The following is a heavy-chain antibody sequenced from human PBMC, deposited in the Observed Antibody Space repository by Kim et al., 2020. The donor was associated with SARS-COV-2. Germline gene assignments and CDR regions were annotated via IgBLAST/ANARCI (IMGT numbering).Heavy chain of an antibody. J-gene: IGHJ4*02. V-gene: IGHV3-64*01. D-gene: IGHD3-9*01. Sequence: GGSLRLSCAASGFTFSSYAMHWVRQAPGKGLEYVSAISSNGSSTYYANSVKGRFTISRDNSKNTLYLQMGSLRAEDMAVYYCARDRRGVLRYFDWLLGPVDYWGQGTLVTVSS. CDR2: ISSNGSST. CDR1: GFTFSSYA. CDR3: ARDRRGVLRYFDWLLGPVDY.